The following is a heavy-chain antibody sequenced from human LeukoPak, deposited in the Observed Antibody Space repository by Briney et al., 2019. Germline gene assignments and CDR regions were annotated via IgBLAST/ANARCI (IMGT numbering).Heavy chain of an antibody. CDR1: GGSISISSDY. CDR3: ARRLSTRSYYLDD. V-gene: IGHV4-39*01. Sequence: SETLSLTCTVSGGSISISSDYWGWIRQPPGKGLEWIGDIYYSGTTNYNPSLKSRVTMSVDTSKNQFSLRLNSATAADTAVYYCARRLSTRSYYLDDWGQGTLVTVSS. D-gene: IGHD2/OR15-2a*01. J-gene: IGHJ4*02. CDR2: IYYSGTT.